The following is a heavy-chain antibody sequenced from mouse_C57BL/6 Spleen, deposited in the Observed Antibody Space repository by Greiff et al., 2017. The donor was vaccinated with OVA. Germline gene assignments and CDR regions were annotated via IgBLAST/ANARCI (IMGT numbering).Heavy chain of an antibody. CDR3: ARYPLTGTLDY. CDR1: GFTFTSYY. J-gene: IGHJ2*01. Sequence: EVKLVESGGGLVQPGGSLSLSCAASGFTFTSYYMSWVRQPPGKALEWLGFIRNNGNGYTTEYRASVKGRFTITRDNSQSILYLQMNALRAEDTATYYCARYPLTGTLDYWGQGTTLTVSS. D-gene: IGHD4-1*01. V-gene: IGHV7-3*01. CDR2: IRNNGNGYTT.